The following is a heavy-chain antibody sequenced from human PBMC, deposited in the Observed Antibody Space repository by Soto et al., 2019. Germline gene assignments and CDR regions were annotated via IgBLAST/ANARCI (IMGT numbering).Heavy chain of an antibody. CDR2: ISGSGGST. D-gene: IGHD5-12*01. CDR3: AKSKSGYDFYFDY. CDR1: GFTFSSYA. Sequence: PGGSLRLSCAASGFTFSSYAMSWVRQAPGKGLEWVSAISGSGGSTYYADSVKGRFTTSRDNSKNTLFLQMNSLRAEDTAVYYCAKSKSGYDFYFDYWGQGTLVTVSS. V-gene: IGHV3-23*01. J-gene: IGHJ4*02.